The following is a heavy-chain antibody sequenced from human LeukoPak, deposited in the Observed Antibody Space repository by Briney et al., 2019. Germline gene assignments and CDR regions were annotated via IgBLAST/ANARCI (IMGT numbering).Heavy chain of an antibody. CDR1: GFTFSSYS. CDR2: TSSSSSYI. V-gene: IGHV3-21*01. J-gene: IGHJ4*02. D-gene: IGHD3-10*01. CDR3: ARLMLWFGELQPADY. Sequence: PGGSLRLSCAASGFTFSSYSMNWVRQAPGKGLEWVSSTSSSSSYIYYADSVKGRFTISRDNAKNSLYLQMNSLRAEDTAVYYCARLMLWFGELQPADYWGQGTLVTVSS.